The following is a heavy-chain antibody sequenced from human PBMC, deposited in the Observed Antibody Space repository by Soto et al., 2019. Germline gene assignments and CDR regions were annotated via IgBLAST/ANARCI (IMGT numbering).Heavy chain of an antibody. J-gene: IGHJ6*02. V-gene: IGHV3-21*01. CDR1: GFTFSSYS. CDR2: ISSSSSYI. CDR3: ARDLRVGGGYYGMDV. Sequence: EVQLVESGGGLVKPGGSLRLSCAASGFTFSSYSMSWVRQAPGKGLEWVSSISSSSSYIYYADSVKGRFTISRDNAKNSLYLQMNSLRAEDTAVYYCARDLRVGGGYYGMDVWGQGTTVTVSS. D-gene: IGHD1-26*01.